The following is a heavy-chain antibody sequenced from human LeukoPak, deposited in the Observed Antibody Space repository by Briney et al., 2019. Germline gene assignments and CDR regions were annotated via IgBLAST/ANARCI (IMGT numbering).Heavy chain of an antibody. J-gene: IGHJ4*02. V-gene: IGHV3-7*01. D-gene: IGHD6-19*01. CDR1: GFGCRTYW. CDR3: AGGCGWIFDY. CDR2: TMQDGIEK. Sequence: PGGSLRLSCAASGFGCRTYWINWVRQAPGKGLEWVANTMQDGIEKNYVDSVKGRFTISKDNTKNSLYLQLNSLRAEDTAVYYCAGGCGWIFDYWGQGTLVTVSS.